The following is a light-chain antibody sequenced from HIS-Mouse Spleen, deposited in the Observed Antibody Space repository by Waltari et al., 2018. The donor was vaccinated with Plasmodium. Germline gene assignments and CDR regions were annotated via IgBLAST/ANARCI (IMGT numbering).Light chain of an antibody. J-gene: IGLJ2*01. CDR1: SSDVGGYNY. CDR3: SSYAGSNNLV. Sequence: QSALPQPPSASGSPGPSVTISCTGTSSDVGGYNYISWYHQHPGKAPKLMISEVSKRPSGVPDRFSGSKSGNTASLTVSGLQAEDEADYYCSSYAGSNNLVFGGGTKLTVL. V-gene: IGLV2-8*01. CDR2: EVS.